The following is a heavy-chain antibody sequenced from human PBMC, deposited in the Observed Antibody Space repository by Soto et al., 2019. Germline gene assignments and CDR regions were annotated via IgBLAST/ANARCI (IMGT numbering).Heavy chain of an antibody. Sequence: AGGSLRLPCAASGFTLTNHWIHLGRQAPGKGLVWVSRINDDGRTTDYADYVKGRLTISRDNAKNTVYLQMNSLRAEDTALYYCARGAYRAYWFDPWGQGTLVTVSS. J-gene: IGHJ5*02. V-gene: IGHV3-74*01. D-gene: IGHD2-21*01. CDR2: INDDGRTT. CDR1: GFTLTNHW. CDR3: ARGAYRAYWFDP.